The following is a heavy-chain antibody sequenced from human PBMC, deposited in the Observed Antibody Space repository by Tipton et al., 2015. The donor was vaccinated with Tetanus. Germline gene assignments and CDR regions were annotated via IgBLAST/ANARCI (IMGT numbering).Heavy chain of an antibody. V-gene: IGHV4-4*07. CDR1: GGSSHSYF. D-gene: IGHD6-13*01. CDR3: AGGTWLYTSTYHRHWLDP. CDR2: IYSGGST. Sequence: TPSLTCTVSGGSSHSYFWSWIRQSAGRGLEWIGRIYSGGSTNYSPSLKSRVTISLDTSKNEFSLTLSSVTAADTAVYYCAGGTWLYTSTYHRHWLDPWGQGTLVTVSS. J-gene: IGHJ5*02.